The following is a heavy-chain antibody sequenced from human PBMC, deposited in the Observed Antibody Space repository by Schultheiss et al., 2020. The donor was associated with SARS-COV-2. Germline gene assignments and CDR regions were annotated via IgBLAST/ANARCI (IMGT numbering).Heavy chain of an antibody. V-gene: IGHV3-53*01. CDR2: IYSGGST. CDR3: AKDLLSTWDY. D-gene: IGHD3-16*01. Sequence: GGSLRLSCAASGFTVSSNYMSWVRQAPGKGLEWVSVIYSGGSTYYADSVKGRFTISRHNSKNTLYLQMNSLRDEDTAVYYCAKDLLSTWDYWGQGTLVTVSS. CDR1: GFTVSSNY. J-gene: IGHJ4*02.